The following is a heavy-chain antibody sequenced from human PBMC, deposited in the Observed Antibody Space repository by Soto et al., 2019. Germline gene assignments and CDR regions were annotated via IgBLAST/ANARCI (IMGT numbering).Heavy chain of an antibody. CDR1: GFTFSHSA. V-gene: IGHV3-30*04. Sequence: QVQLVESGGGVVRPGRSLRLSCAASGFTFSHSAMHWVRQAPGKGLEWVAVISYDGKKKFYADSVMGRFTISRDNSKNTQYLQVDSVSHEDVAGDYCARRNGFGQSPNAVDVCCQGNTVTLSS. CDR3: ARRNGFGQSPNAVDV. CDR2: ISYDGKKK. D-gene: IGHD3-10*01. J-gene: IGHJ6*02.